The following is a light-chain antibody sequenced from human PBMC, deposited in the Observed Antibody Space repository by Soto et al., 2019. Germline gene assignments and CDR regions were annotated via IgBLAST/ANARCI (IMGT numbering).Light chain of an antibody. CDR2: GAS. CDR1: QSVSSN. V-gene: IGKV3-15*01. CDR3: QQYNNCPPYT. J-gene: IGKJ2*01. Sequence: EIVMTQSPVTLSVSPGERATLSCRASQSVSSNLAWYQQKPGQAPRLLIYGASTRATGIPARFSGSGSGTEFTLTISSLQSEDFAVYYCQQYNNCPPYTFGQGTKVDIK.